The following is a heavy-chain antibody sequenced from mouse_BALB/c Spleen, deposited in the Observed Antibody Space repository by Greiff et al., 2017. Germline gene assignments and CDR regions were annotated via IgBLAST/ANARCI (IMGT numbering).Heavy chain of an antibody. V-gene: IGHV3-2*02. D-gene: IGHD1-1*01. CDR1: GYSITSDYA. CDR3: ARKRDYYPYFDY. CDR2: ISYSGST. Sequence: EVQLVESGPGLVKPSQSLSLTCTVSGYSITSDYAWNWIRQPPGNKLEWMGYISYSGSTSYNPSLKSRISITRDTSKNQFFLQLNSVTTEDTATYYCARKRDYYPYFDYWGQGTTLTVSS. J-gene: IGHJ2*01.